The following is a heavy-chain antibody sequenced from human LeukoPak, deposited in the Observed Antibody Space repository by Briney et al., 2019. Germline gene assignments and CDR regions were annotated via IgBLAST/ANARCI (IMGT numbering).Heavy chain of an antibody. Sequence: GGSLRLSCAASGFTFSSYSMNWVRQAPGKGLEWVSSIGSSGAYIYYADSVKGRFTISRDNAKNSLYLQMNSLRGEDTAVYYCARGGRRFWGQGTLVTVSS. CDR2: IGSSGAYI. J-gene: IGHJ4*02. CDR1: GFTFSSYS. D-gene: IGHD3-16*01. V-gene: IGHV3-21*06. CDR3: ARGGRRF.